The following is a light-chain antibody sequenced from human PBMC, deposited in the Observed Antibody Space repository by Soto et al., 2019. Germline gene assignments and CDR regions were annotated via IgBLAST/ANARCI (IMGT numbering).Light chain of an antibody. Sequence: EIVLTQSPGTLSLSPGERATLSCGASQIVNSDYFAWFQLKPGQAPRLLIYGASRMATGIPDRFSGSGSGTDFTLTINRLEPEDFAMYYCQQYVNSPGTFGQGSRIEIK. V-gene: IGKV3-20*01. CDR2: GAS. CDR1: QIVNSDY. J-gene: IGKJ1*01. CDR3: QQYVNSPGT.